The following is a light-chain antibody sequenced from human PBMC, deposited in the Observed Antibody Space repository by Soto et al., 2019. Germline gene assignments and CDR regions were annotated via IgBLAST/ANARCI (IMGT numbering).Light chain of an antibody. V-gene: IGLV1-40*01. CDR1: SSNIGAGYD. CDR3: QSYDSSLSGYV. CDR2: GNS. Sequence: QSVLTQPPSVSGAPGQRVTISCTGSSSNIGAGYDVHWYQQLPRTAPKLLIYGNSNRPSGVPDRFSGSKSGTSGSLAITGLQAEDEADYYCQSYDSSLSGYVFGTGTKLTVL. J-gene: IGLJ1*01.